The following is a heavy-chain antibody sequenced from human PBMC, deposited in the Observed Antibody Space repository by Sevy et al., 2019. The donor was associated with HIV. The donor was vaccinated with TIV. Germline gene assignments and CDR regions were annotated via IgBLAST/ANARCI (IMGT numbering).Heavy chain of an antibody. Sequence: GGSLRLACAASGFTFSSYGMHWVRQAPGKGLEWVAVISYDGSNKYYADSVKGRFTISRDNSKNTLYLQMNSLRAEDTAVYYCAKDREEDYFDYWGQGTLVTVSS. CDR3: AKDREEDYFDY. V-gene: IGHV3-30*18. J-gene: IGHJ4*02. CDR2: ISYDGSNK. CDR1: GFTFSSYG.